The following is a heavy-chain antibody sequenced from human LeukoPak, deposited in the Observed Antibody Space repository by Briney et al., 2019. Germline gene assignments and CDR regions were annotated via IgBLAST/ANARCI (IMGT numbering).Heavy chain of an antibody. Sequence: ASVKVSCKASGYTFTSYGIGWVRQAPGQGLEWMGWISVYNGNTNYAQKLQGRVTMTTDTSTSTAYMELRSLRSDDTAVYYCARSRYYYDSSGYYYFDYWGQGTLVTISS. J-gene: IGHJ4*02. CDR2: ISVYNGNT. D-gene: IGHD3-22*01. V-gene: IGHV1-18*01. CDR3: ARSRYYYDSSGYYYFDY. CDR1: GYTFTSYG.